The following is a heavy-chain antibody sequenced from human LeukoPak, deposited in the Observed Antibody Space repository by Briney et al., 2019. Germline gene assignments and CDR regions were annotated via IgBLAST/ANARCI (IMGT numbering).Heavy chain of an antibody. CDR3: AREDSSGYYGAFDI. Sequence: SVKVSCKASGGTFSSYAISWVRQAPGQGLEWMGGIIPIFGTANYAQKFQGRVTITADESTSTAYMELSSLRSEDTAVYYCAREDSSGYYGAFDIWGQGPMVTVSS. V-gene: IGHV1-69*13. D-gene: IGHD3-22*01. CDR2: IIPIFGTA. J-gene: IGHJ3*02. CDR1: GGTFSSYA.